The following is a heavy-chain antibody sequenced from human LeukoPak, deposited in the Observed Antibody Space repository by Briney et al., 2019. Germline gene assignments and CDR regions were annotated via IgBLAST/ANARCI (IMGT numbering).Heavy chain of an antibody. CDR1: GYSIRSGSY. CDR2: MFHSGDT. CDR3: AKVGAYGAYPRHDY. D-gene: IGHD4-17*01. V-gene: IGHV4-38-2*01. J-gene: IGHJ4*02. Sequence: SETLSLTCDVSGYSIRSGSYWGWIRQPPGKGLEWIGCMFHSGDTYHNPSLKSRVAISADTSKNQFSLKLTSVTAADTAVYYCAKVGAYGAYPRHDYWGQGTLVTVSS.